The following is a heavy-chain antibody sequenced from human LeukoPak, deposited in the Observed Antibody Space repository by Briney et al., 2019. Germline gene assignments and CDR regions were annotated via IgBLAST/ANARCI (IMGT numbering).Heavy chain of an antibody. CDR3: ARALGYCSGGSCTRGYNWFDP. D-gene: IGHD2-15*01. CDR1: GFTFNNYA. Sequence: PGGSLRLSCAASGFTFNNYAMNWVRQPPGKGLEWIGSIYYGGSTYYNPSLKSRVTISVDTSMNQFSLKLSFVTTADTAVYYCARALGYCSGGSCTRGYNWFDPWGQGTLVTVPS. CDR2: IYYGGST. J-gene: IGHJ5*02. V-gene: IGHV4-39*01.